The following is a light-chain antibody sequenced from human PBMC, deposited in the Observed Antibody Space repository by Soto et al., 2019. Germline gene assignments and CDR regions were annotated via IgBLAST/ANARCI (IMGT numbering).Light chain of an antibody. Sequence: LTQPASVSGSPGQSITISCTGTSSDVGAYDFVSWYQQHPGKAPKLVISEVTNRPSGISDRFSGSKSGNTASLTISGLQADDEASYYCSSYTITTALVFGSGTKVTVL. CDR3: SSYTITTALV. CDR1: SSDVGAYDF. J-gene: IGLJ1*01. CDR2: EVT. V-gene: IGLV2-14*01.